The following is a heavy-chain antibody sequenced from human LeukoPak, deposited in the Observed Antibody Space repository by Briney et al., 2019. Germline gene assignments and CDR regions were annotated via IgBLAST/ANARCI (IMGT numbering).Heavy chain of an antibody. CDR3: AKDSPTPPYYYDSSGYFSD. CDR1: GYIFSSFA. Sequence: GGSLRLSCAASGYIFSSFAMTWVRQAPGKGLEWVSAISGSGGSTYYADSVKGRFTISRDNSKNTLYLQMNSLRAEDTAVYYCAKDSPTPPYYYDSSGYFSDWGQGTLVTVSS. J-gene: IGHJ4*02. D-gene: IGHD3-22*01. CDR2: ISGSGGST. V-gene: IGHV3-23*01.